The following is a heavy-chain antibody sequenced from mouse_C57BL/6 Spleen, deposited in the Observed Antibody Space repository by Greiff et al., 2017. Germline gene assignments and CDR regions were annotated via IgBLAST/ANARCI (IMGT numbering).Heavy chain of an antibody. V-gene: IGHV1-82*01. D-gene: IGHD1-1*01. Sequence: QVQLQQSGPELVKPGASVKISCKASGYAFSSSWMNWVKQRPGKGLEWIGRIYPGDGDTNYNGKFKGKATLTADKSSSTAYMQLSGLTSEDSAVYFCARYYYGSSDALYFDYWGQGTTLTVSS. CDR1: GYAFSSSW. CDR3: ARYYYGSSDALYFDY. CDR2: IYPGDGDT. J-gene: IGHJ2*01.